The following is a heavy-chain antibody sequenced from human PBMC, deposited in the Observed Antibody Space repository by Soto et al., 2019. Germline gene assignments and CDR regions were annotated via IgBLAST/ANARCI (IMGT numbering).Heavy chain of an antibody. J-gene: IGHJ6*02. D-gene: IGHD2-15*01. CDR2: INHSGST. CDR1: GGSFSGYY. CDR3: ARVGDIVVVVAATHYQYGMDV. V-gene: IGHV4-34*01. Sequence: PSETLSLTCAVYGGSFSGYYWSWIRQPPGKGLEWIGEINHSGSTNYNPSLKSRVTISVDTSKNQFSLKLSSVTAADTAVYYCARVGDIVVVVAATHYQYGMDVWGQGTTVT.